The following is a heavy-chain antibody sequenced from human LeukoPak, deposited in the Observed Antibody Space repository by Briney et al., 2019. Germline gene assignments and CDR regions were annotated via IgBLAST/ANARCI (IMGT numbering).Heavy chain of an antibody. D-gene: IGHD1-26*01. CDR3: ESGLDGRCSKRYFDY. CDR1: GGSISSYY. J-gene: IGHJ4*02. V-gene: IGHV4-59*01. CDR2: IYYSGGT. Sequence: SETLSLTCTVSGGSISSYYWSWIRQPPGKGLGWIGYIYYSGGTNYNPSLKSRVTISVDTSKNQFSLKLSSVTAADTAVYYCESGLDGRCSKRYFDYWGQGTLITVSS.